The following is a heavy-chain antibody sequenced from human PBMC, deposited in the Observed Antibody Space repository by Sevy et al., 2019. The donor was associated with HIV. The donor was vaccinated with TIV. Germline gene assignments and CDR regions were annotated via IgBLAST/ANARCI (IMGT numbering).Heavy chain of an antibody. Sequence: SETLSLTCTVSGGSISSYYWSWIRQPPGKGLEWIGYIYYSGSTNYNPSLKSRVTISVDTSKNQFSLKLSSVTAADTAVYYCARSLSDFWSAHEWFDPWGQGTLVTVSS. CDR3: ARSLSDFWSAHEWFDP. D-gene: IGHD3-3*01. CDR2: IYYSGST. V-gene: IGHV4-59*01. CDR1: GGSISSYY. J-gene: IGHJ5*02.